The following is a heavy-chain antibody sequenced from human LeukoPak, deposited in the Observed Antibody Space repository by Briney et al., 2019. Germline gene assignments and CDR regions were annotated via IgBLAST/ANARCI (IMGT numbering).Heavy chain of an antibody. CDR2: ISYDGSNK. J-gene: IGHJ4*02. Sequence: GGSLRLSCAASGFTFSSYGMHWVRQAPGKGLEWVAVISYDGSNKYYADSVKGRFTISRDNSKNTLYLQMNSLRAEDTAVYYCAKAGGGYADDYWGQGTLVTVSS. CDR1: GFTFSSYG. CDR3: AKAGGGYADDY. V-gene: IGHV3-30*18. D-gene: IGHD5-12*01.